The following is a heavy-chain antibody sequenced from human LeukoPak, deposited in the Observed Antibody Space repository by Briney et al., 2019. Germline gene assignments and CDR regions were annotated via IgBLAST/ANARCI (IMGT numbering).Heavy chain of an antibody. V-gene: IGHV3-21*01. CDR3: ARELGGDYGEAFDI. J-gene: IGHJ3*02. CDR1: GFTFSTYS. Sequence: GGSLRLSCAASGFTFSTYSMNWVHQAPGKGLEWVSSIGGSSTSIYYADSVKGRFTISRDNAKSSLYLQMNSLRAEDAAVYYCARELGGDYGEAFDIWGQGTMVTVSS. CDR2: IGGSSTSI. D-gene: IGHD4-17*01.